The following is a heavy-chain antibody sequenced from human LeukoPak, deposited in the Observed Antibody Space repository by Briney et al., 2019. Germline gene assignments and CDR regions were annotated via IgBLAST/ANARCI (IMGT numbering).Heavy chain of an antibody. V-gene: IGHV3-53*01. D-gene: IGHD5-18*01. Sequence: GGSLRLSCAASGFTVSSNYMSWVRQAPGKGLEWVSGINPSGDRTYYADSVKGRFTISRDNSKNTVYLQMNSLRAEDTALYFCARDLGWIQFGDWGQGTLVTVSS. CDR3: ARDLGWIQFGD. J-gene: IGHJ4*02. CDR1: GFTVSSNY. CDR2: INPSGDRT.